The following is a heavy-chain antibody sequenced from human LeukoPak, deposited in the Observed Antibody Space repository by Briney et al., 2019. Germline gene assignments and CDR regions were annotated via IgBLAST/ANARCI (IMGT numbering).Heavy chain of an antibody. CDR3: ARGAHVLDI. CDR2: INSDESST. Sequence: PGGSLRLSCAASGFTLNSYWMHWVRQAPGKGLVWVSRINSDESSTTYVDSVKGRFTISRDNAKNTLYLQMDSLRVEDTAVYFCARGAHVLDIWGQGTMATVSS. CDR1: GFTLNSYW. D-gene: IGHD1-26*01. J-gene: IGHJ3*02. V-gene: IGHV3-74*01.